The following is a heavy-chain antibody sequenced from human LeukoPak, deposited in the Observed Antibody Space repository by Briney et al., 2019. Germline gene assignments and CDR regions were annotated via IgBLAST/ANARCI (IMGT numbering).Heavy chain of an antibody. J-gene: IGHJ3*02. Sequence: GGSLRLSCAASGFTFSSYGMHWVRQAPGKGLEWVAFIRYDGSNKYYADSVKGRFTISRDNSKNTLYLQMNSLRAEDTAVYYCARVRYDSSGYGAFDIWGQGTMVTVSS. CDR3: ARVRYDSSGYGAFDI. CDR2: IRYDGSNK. CDR1: GFTFSSYG. V-gene: IGHV3-30*02. D-gene: IGHD3-22*01.